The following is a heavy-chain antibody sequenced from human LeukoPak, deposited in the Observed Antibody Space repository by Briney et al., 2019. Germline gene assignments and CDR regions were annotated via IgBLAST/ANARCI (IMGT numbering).Heavy chain of an antibody. CDR1: GGTFSSYT. CDR3: ARGSRITIFGRSLMDV. V-gene: IGHV1-69*02. Sequence: GASMKVSCKASGGTFSSYTISWVRQAPGQGLEWMGRIIPILGIANYAQKFQGRVTITADKSTSTAYMELSSLRSEDTAVYYCARGSRITIFGRSLMDVWGQGTTVTVSS. CDR2: IIPILGIA. D-gene: IGHD3-3*01. J-gene: IGHJ6*02.